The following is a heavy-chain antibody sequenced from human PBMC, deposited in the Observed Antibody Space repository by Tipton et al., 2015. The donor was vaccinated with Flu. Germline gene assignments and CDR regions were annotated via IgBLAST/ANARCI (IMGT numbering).Heavy chain of an antibody. D-gene: IGHD3-3*01. V-gene: IGHV4-30-2*01. Sequence: TLSLTCAVSGDSISTGGYSWNWIRQPPGKGLESVGYISHSGRTFYNPSLKSRVAISLDRSKNQFSLRLRNVTAADTAVYYCARGGFWSTYYTGWLGPWGQGTLVTVSS. CDR3: ARGGFWSTYYTGWLGP. CDR1: GDSISTGGYS. CDR2: ISHSGRT. J-gene: IGHJ5*02.